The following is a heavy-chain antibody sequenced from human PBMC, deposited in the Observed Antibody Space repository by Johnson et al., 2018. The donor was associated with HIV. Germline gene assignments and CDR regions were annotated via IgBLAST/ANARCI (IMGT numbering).Heavy chain of an antibody. D-gene: IGHD6-19*01. V-gene: IGHV3-30*04. Sequence: QVQLVESGGGVVQPGRSLRLSCAASGFIFSNYAMHWVRQAPGRGLEWVAVISYDGTDKYYADSVKGRFTISRDNSKNTLYLQMNSLRAEDTAVYYCAKGGSGTTWIRAQKGAFDIWGQGTMVTVSS. CDR1: GFIFSNYA. J-gene: IGHJ3*02. CDR3: AKGGSGTTWIRAQKGAFDI. CDR2: ISYDGTDK.